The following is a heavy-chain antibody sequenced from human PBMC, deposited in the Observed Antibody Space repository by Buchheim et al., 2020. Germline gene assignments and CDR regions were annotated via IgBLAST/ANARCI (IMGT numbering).Heavy chain of an antibody. V-gene: IGHV3-30*18. J-gene: IGHJ4*02. D-gene: IGHD1-26*01. CDR2: ISYDGSNK. Sequence: QVQLVESGGGVVQPGRSLRLSCAASGFTFSSYGMHWVRQAPGKGLEWVAVISYDGSNKYYADSVKGRFTISRDNSKNTLYLQMNSLRAEDTAVYYCAKEVLGSSGSYFGLEAWPFDYWGQGTL. CDR1: GFTFSSYG. CDR3: AKEVLGSSGSYFGLEAWPFDY.